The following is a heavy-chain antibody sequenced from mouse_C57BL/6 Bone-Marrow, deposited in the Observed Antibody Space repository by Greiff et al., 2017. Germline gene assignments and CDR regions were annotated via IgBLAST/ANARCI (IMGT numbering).Heavy chain of an antibody. CDR1: GFTFSDAW. V-gene: IGHV6-6*01. CDR3: TRRGYYYGSSWYWYFDV. D-gene: IGHD1-1*01. J-gene: IGHJ1*03. CDR2: IRNKANNHAT. Sequence: DVKLQESGGGLVQPGGSMKLSCAASGFTFSDAWMDWVRQSPEKGLEWVAEIRNKANNHATYYAESVKGRFTISRDDSKSSVYLQMNSLRAEDTGIYYCTRRGYYYGSSWYWYFDVWGTGTTVTVSS.